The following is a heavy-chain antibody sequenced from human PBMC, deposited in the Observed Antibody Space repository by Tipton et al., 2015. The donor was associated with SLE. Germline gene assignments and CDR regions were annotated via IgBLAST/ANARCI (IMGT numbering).Heavy chain of an antibody. CDR3: ARYQLPLYYFDY. D-gene: IGHD2-2*01. CDR1: GVSISSYY. CDR2: IYTSGST. V-gene: IGHV4-4*07. J-gene: IGHJ4*02. Sequence: TLSLTCTVSGVSISSYYWSWIRQPAGKGLEWIGRIYTSGSTNYNPSLKSRVTMSVDTSKSQFSLNLSSVTAADTAVYYCARYQLPLYYFDYWGQGTLVTVSS.